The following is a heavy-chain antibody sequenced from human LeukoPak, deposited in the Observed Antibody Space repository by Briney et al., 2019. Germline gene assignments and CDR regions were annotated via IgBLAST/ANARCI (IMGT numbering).Heavy chain of an antibody. CDR2: INHSGST. V-gene: IGHV4-34*01. J-gene: IGHJ6*03. D-gene: IGHD1-14*01. CDR1: GGSFSGYY. Sequence: SETLSLTCAVYGGSFSGYYWSWIRQPPGKGLEWIGEINHSGSTNYNPSLKSRVTISVDTSKNQFSLKLSSVTAADTAVYYCARGWRITRRSYMDVWGKGTTVTVSS. CDR3: ARGWRITRRSYMDV.